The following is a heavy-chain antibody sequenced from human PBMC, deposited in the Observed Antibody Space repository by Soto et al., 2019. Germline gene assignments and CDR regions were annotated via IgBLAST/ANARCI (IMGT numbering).Heavy chain of an antibody. D-gene: IGHD6-19*01. CDR1: GFTFSTYA. CDR3: AKERSSGWSFDY. CDR2: ISGSGDST. J-gene: IGHJ4*02. V-gene: IGHV3-23*01. Sequence: EVQLLESGGGLVQPGGSLRLSCAASGFTFSTYAMNWVRQAQGKGLEWVSGISGSGDSTYYADSAKGRFTVSRYNSKNTLYLQMNSLRAEDTAVFYCAKERSSGWSFDYWGQGTLVNVSS.